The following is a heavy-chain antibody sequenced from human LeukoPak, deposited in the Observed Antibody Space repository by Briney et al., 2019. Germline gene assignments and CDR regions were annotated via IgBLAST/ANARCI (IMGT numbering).Heavy chain of an antibody. CDR3: AREREGIAVAGTFFDI. J-gene: IGHJ3*02. CDR2: IIPIFGTA. V-gene: IGHV1-69*06. Sequence: SVKVSCKASGGTFSSYAISWVRQAPGQGLEWMGGIIPIFGTANYAQKFQGRVTITADKSTSTAYMELSSLRSEDTAVYYCAREREGIAVAGTFFDIWGQGTMVTVSS. CDR1: GGTFSSYA. D-gene: IGHD6-19*01.